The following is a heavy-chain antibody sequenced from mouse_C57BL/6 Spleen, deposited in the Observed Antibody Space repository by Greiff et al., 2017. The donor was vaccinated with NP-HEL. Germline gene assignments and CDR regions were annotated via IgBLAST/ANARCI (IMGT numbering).Heavy chain of an antibody. V-gene: IGHV1-55*01. CDR2: IYPGSGST. CDR3: ARDTTVVATDYYAMDY. CDR1: GYTFTSYW. Sequence: VQLQQSGAELVKPGASVKMSCKASGYTFTSYWITWVKQRPGQGLEWIGDIYPGSGSTNYNEKFKSKATLTVDTSSSTAYMQLSSLTSEDSAVYYCARDTTVVATDYYAMDYWGQGTSVTVSS. J-gene: IGHJ4*01. D-gene: IGHD1-1*01.